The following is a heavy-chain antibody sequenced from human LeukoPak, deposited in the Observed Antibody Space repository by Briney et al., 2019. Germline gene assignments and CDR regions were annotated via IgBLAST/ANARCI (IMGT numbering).Heavy chain of an antibody. Sequence: SVKVSCKASGYTFTGYYMHWVRQAPGQGLEWMGGIIPIFGTANYAQKFQGRVTITADKSTSTAYMELSSLRSEDTAVYYCARGRMDSSGPFIFQHWGQGTLVTVSS. J-gene: IGHJ1*01. CDR2: IIPIFGTA. CDR3: ARGRMDSSGPFIFQH. CDR1: GYTFTGYY. V-gene: IGHV1-69*06. D-gene: IGHD3-22*01.